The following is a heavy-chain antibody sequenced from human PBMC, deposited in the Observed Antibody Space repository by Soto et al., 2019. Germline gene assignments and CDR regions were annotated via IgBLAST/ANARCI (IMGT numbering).Heavy chain of an antibody. CDR3: AKRGHLVLVPADNNGLDS. Sequence: EVQLLESGGGLVQPGGSLRLSCVASGFTFSSYAVSWVRQAPGKGLEWVSAISGSGGSTYYADSVKGRFTISRDNSKNTVFLQVNSLRAEDTAIYYCAKRGHLVLVPADNNGLDSWGQGNLVNVSS. CDR2: ISGSGGST. V-gene: IGHV3-23*01. D-gene: IGHD2-2*01. CDR1: GFTFSSYA. J-gene: IGHJ5*01.